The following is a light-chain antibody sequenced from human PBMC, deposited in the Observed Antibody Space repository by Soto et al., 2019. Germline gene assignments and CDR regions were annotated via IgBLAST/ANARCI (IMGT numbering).Light chain of an antibody. CDR2: WAS. Sequence: DIVMTQSPDSLAVSLGERATINCKSRQSVLNSSNNKNYLAWYQQKPGQPPKLLIYWASTRESGVPDRFSGSGSGTDFTLTISSLQAEDVAVYYCQQYYSSPPTFGPGTKVEIK. V-gene: IGKV4-1*01. CDR3: QQYYSSPPT. CDR1: QSVLNSSNNKNY. J-gene: IGKJ1*01.